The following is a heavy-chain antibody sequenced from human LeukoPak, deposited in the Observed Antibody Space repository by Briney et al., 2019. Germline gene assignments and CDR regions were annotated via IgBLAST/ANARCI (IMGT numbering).Heavy chain of an antibody. CDR3: AKWGYCGGDCYWSETS. CDR2: IRYDGSNK. V-gene: IGHV3-30*02. Sequence: GGSLRLSCAASGFTFSSYGMHWVRQAPGKGLEWVAFIRYDGSNKYYADSVKGGFTISRDNSKNTLYLQMNSLRAEDTAVYYCAKWGYCGGDCYWSETSWGQGTLVTVSS. J-gene: IGHJ5*02. D-gene: IGHD2-21*01. CDR1: GFTFSSYG.